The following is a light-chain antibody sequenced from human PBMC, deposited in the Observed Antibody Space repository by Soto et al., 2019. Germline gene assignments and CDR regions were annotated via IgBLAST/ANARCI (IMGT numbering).Light chain of an antibody. V-gene: IGKV3-11*01. Sequence: IVLTQSPVTLSLSPGQRATLSCRASQSVYNFLAWYQQKPGQAPRLLISDASERATGIPARFSGSGSGTDFTLTISSLEPEDFAIYYCQQRAKWPLTFGGGTKVEIK. CDR2: DAS. CDR1: QSVYNF. CDR3: QQRAKWPLT. J-gene: IGKJ4*01.